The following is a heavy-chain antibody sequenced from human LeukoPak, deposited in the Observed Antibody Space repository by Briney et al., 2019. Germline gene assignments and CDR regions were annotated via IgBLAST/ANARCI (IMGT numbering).Heavy chain of an antibody. CDR3: AKSSSGWYGGFDY. Sequence: PGGSLRLSCAASGLTFSNYAIHSFLQAPDKELEWVVVISYDGSNKFYAGSVKGRFTISRDNSKNALYLQMNSMRAEDTAVYYCAKSSSGWYGGFDYWGQGTLVTVSS. V-gene: IGHV3-30-3*02. CDR1: GLTFSNYA. D-gene: IGHD6-19*01. J-gene: IGHJ4*02. CDR2: ISYDGSNK.